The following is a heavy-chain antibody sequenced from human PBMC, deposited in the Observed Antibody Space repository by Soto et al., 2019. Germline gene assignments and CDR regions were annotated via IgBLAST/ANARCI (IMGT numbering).Heavy chain of an antibody. Sequence: SETLSLTCTVSGGSISSYYWSWIRQPPGKGLEWIGYIYYSGSTNYNPSLKSRVTISVDTSKNQFSLKLSSVTAADTAVYYCASSPPLWFGELLKDGYAYYYMDVWGKGTTVTVSS. CDR2: IYYSGST. CDR1: GGSISSYY. J-gene: IGHJ6*03. CDR3: ASSPPLWFGELLKDGYAYYYMDV. V-gene: IGHV4-59*08. D-gene: IGHD3-10*01.